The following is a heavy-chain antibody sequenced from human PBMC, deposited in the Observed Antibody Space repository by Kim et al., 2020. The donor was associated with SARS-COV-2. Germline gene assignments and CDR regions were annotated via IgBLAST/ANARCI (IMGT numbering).Heavy chain of an antibody. Sequence: QGRVTMTRDTSASTAYMELSSLRSEDTAVYYCARGEGSSGYYYSPFLFDYWGQGTLVTVSS. J-gene: IGHJ4*02. V-gene: IGHV1-3*01. D-gene: IGHD3-22*01. CDR3: ARGEGSSGYYYSPFLFDY.